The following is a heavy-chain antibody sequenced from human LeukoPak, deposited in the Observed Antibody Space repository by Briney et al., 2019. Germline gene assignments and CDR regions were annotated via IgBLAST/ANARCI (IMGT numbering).Heavy chain of an antibody. CDR3: AREAVAGTAWQYYFDY. Sequence: PGGSLRLSCAASGFTFSDYYMSWIRQAPGKGLGWVSYISSSGSTIYYADSVKGRFTISRDNAKNSLYLQMNSLRAEDTAVYYCAREAVAGTAWQYYFDYWGQGTLVTVSS. CDR2: ISSSGSTI. CDR1: GFTFSDYY. D-gene: IGHD6-19*01. V-gene: IGHV3-11*04. J-gene: IGHJ4*02.